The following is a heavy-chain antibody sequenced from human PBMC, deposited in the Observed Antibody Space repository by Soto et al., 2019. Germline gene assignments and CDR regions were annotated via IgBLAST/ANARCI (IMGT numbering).Heavy chain of an antibody. CDR3: AKTGERIQRWCDP. Sequence: GGSLRLSCAASGFTFSSYGMHWVRQAPGKGLEWVAAICGSGGSTYYADSVEGRFTISRDNSKNTLYLQMNSLRAEDTAVYYCAKTGERIQRWCDPWGQGTLVTVSS. CDR1: GFTFSSYG. V-gene: IGHV3-23*01. J-gene: IGHJ5*02. CDR2: ICGSGGST. D-gene: IGHD3-10*01.